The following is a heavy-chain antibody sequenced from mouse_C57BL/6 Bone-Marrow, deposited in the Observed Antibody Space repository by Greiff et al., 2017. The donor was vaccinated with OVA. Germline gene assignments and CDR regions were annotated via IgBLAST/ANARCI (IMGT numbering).Heavy chain of an antibody. Sequence: QVQLQQPGAELVKPGASVKMSCKASGYTFTSYWITWVKQRPGQGLEWIGDIYPGSGSTNYNEKFKSKATLTVDTSSSTAYMQLSSLTSEDAAVYYCAREITTVARYFDVWGTGTTVTVSS. CDR2: IYPGSGST. V-gene: IGHV1-55*01. CDR1: GYTFTSYW. J-gene: IGHJ1*03. D-gene: IGHD1-1*01. CDR3: AREITTVARYFDV.